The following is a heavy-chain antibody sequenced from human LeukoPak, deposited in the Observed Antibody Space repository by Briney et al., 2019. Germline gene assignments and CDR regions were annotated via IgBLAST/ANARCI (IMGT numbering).Heavy chain of an antibody. CDR1: GGTFSSYA. V-gene: IGHV1-69*04. D-gene: IGHD3-10*01. J-gene: IGHJ4*02. CDR3: ARDIPGQGGSGSYYAHY. Sequence: GASVKVSCKASGGTFSSYAISWVRQAPGQGLEWMGRIIPILGIANYAQKFQGRVTITADKSTSTAYMELSSLRSEDTAVYYCARDIPGQGGSGSYYAHYWGQGTLVTVSS. CDR2: IIPILGIA.